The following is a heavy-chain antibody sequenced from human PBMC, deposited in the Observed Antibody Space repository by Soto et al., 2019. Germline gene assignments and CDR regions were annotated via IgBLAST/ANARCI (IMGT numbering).Heavy chain of an antibody. Sequence: SETLSLTCTVSGGSISTYFWSWIRQPPGKGLEWIGYIYYSGSTNYNPSLKSRVTISVGTSKNQFSLNLRSVTAADTAVYYCARGQLVFDYWGQGTLVTVSS. CDR2: IYYSGST. D-gene: IGHD6-6*01. CDR3: ARGQLVFDY. J-gene: IGHJ4*02. V-gene: IGHV4-59*01. CDR1: GGSISTYF.